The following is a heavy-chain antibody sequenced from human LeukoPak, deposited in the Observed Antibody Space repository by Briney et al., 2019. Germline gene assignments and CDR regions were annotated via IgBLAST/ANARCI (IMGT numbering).Heavy chain of an antibody. D-gene: IGHD6-19*01. CDR2: ISYEGSNK. V-gene: IGHV3-30*18. Sequence: GGSLRLSCAASGFTFSSYCMHWVRQAPGKGLEWVAVISYEGSNKYYADSVKGRFTISRDNSKNTLYLQMNSLRAEDTAVYYCAKGKSGYSSGWSYAYYYYGMDVWGQGTTVTVSS. J-gene: IGHJ6*02. CDR1: GFTFSSYC. CDR3: AKGKSGYSSGWSYAYYYYGMDV.